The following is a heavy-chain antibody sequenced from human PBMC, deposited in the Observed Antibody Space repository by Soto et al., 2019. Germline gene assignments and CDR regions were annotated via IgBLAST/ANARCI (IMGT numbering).Heavy chain of an antibody. D-gene: IGHD3-10*01. CDR3: ARDRKMVRGVVFDY. CDR1: GGTFSSYT. Sequence: QVQLVQSGAEVKKPGSSVKVSCKASGGTFSSYTISWVRQAPGQGLEWMGRIIPILGIANYAQKFQGRVTITADKSTSTAYMELSSLRSEDTAVYYWARDRKMVRGVVFDYWGQGTLVTVSS. CDR2: IIPILGIA. J-gene: IGHJ4*02. V-gene: IGHV1-69*08.